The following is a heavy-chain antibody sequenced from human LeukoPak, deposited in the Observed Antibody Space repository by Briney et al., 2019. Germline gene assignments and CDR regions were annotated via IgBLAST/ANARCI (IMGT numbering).Heavy chain of an antibody. CDR3: AKYVSAKGPPYALDV. J-gene: IGHJ6*02. Sequence: PGGSLRLSCAASGFTFSSYWMHWVRQAPGKGLVWVSRIDSDGSSTIYADSVKGRFTISRDNAKNTLYLQMNSLRAEDTAVYYCAKYVSAKGPPYALDVWGQGTTVTVSS. D-gene: IGHD2/OR15-2a*01. V-gene: IGHV3-74*01. CDR1: GFTFSSYW. CDR2: IDSDGSST.